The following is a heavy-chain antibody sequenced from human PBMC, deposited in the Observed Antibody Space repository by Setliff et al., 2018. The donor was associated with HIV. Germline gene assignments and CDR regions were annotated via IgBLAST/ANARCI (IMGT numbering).Heavy chain of an antibody. CDR3: AREGQWLA. CDR1: GYTFTSYA. D-gene: IGHD6-19*01. J-gene: IGHJ5*02. V-gene: IGHV1-3*01. CDR2: VNADNGNT. Sequence: ASVKVSCKASGYTFTSYALHWVRQAPGQRREWMGWVNADNGNTKYSEKFQGRVTITRDTAASTVYMELSSLKSEDTAVYYCAREGQWLAWGQGTLVTVSS.